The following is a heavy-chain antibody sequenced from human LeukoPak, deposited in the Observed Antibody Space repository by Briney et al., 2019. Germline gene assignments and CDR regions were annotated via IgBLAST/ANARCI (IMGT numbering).Heavy chain of an antibody. CDR3: AKDLGSSGWFYIDC. CDR2: ISWNSGSI. V-gene: IGHV3-9*01. D-gene: IGHD6-19*01. CDR1: GFTFDDYA. Sequence: GGSLRLSCAASGFTFDDYAMHWVRHAPGKGLEWVSGISWNSGSIGYADSVKGRFTISRDNTKNSLYLQMNSLRAEDTALYYCAKDLGSSGWFYIDCWGQGTLVTVSS. J-gene: IGHJ4*02.